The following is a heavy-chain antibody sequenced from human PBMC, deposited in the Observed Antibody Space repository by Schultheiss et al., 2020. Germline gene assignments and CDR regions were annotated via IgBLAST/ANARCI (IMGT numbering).Heavy chain of an antibody. CDR2: FDPEDGET. J-gene: IGHJ4*02. CDR3: ATVYIDGSYYSYFDY. Sequence: ASVKVSCKFSGYTLTELSMHWVRQAPGKGLEWMGGFDPEDGETIYAQKFQGRVTMTEDTSTDTAYMELSSLRSEDTAVYYCATVYIDGSYYSYFDYWGQGTLVTVSS. V-gene: IGHV1-24*01. D-gene: IGHD1-26*01. CDR1: GYTLTELS.